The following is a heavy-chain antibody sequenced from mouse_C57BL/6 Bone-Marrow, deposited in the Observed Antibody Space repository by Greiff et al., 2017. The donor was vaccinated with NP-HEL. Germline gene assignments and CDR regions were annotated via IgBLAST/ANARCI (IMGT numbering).Heavy chain of an antibody. CDR1: GYTFTSYW. Sequence: QVQLQQPGTELVKPGASVKLSCKASGYTFTSYWMHWVKQRPGQGLEWIGNINPSNGGTNYNEKFKSKATLTVAKSSSTAYMQLSSLTSEDSAVDYCAIEGGLRRDYYAMDYWGQGTSVTVSS. V-gene: IGHV1-53*01. CDR2: INPSNGGT. D-gene: IGHD2-4*01. J-gene: IGHJ4*01. CDR3: AIEGGLRRDYYAMDY.